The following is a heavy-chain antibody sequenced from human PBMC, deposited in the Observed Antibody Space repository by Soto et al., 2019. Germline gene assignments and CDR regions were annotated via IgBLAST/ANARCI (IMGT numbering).Heavy chain of an antibody. CDR3: ARAQNLEMATP. CDR2: INAGNGNT. D-gene: IGHD5-12*01. V-gene: IGHV1-3*01. Sequence: QVQLVQSGAEVKKPGASVKVSCKASGYTFTSYAMLWVRQAPGQRLEWMGWINAGNGNTKYSQKFQGRVTITRDTSASTAYMELSSVRSEDTAVYYCARAQNLEMATPWGQGTLVTVSS. CDR1: GYTFTSYA. J-gene: IGHJ4*02.